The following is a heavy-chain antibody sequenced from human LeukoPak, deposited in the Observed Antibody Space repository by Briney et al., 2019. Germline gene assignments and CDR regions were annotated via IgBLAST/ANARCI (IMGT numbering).Heavy chain of an antibody. D-gene: IGHD3-10*01. CDR3: TRARASYYFDY. J-gene: IGHJ4*02. CDR1: GFTFGDYA. Sequence: GGSLRLSCTASGFTFGDYAMSWVRQAPGKGLEWVGFIRSKAYGGTTEYAASVKGRFTISRDDSRSIAYLQMSSLKTEDTAVYYCTRARASYYFDYWGQGTLVTVSS. CDR2: IRSKAYGGTT. V-gene: IGHV3-49*04.